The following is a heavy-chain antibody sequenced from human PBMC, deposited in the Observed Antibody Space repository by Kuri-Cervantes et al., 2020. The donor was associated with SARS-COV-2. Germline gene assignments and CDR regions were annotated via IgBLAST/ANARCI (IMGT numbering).Heavy chain of an antibody. CDR2: IIPVMGIP. D-gene: IGHD2-8*01. CDR1: ADTFNTYA. Sequence: SLKVTCKASADTFNTYAVDWVRQTPGLGLEWMGRIIPVMGIPNYAQQFKGRVTITADTSTSTVYMDMGSLKSEDPAVYYCATMGGQDWGQGSLVTVSS. CDR3: ATMGGQD. V-gene: IGHV1-69*04. J-gene: IGHJ4*02.